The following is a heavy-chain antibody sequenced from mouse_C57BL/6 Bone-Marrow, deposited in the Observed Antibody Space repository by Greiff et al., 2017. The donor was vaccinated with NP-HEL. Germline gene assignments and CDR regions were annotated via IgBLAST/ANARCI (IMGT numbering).Heavy chain of an antibody. CDR3: ARHEEVYYYGSSYVEDWYFEV. Sequence: QVQLQQSGAELVKPGASVKLSCKASGYTFTEYTIHWVKQRSGQGLEWIGWFYPGSGSIKYNEKFKDKATLTADKSSSTVYMELSRLTSEDSAVYFCARHEEVYYYGSSYVEDWYFEVWGTGTTVTVSS. CDR2: FYPGSGSI. V-gene: IGHV1-62-2*01. CDR1: GYTFTEYT. D-gene: IGHD1-1*01. J-gene: IGHJ1*03.